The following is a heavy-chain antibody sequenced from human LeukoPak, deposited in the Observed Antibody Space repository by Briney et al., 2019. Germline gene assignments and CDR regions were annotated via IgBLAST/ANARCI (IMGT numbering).Heavy chain of an antibody. CDR1: GFTVSSNY. D-gene: IGHD3-9*01. CDR2: LYSGGST. V-gene: IGHV3-53*01. Sequence: GGSLRLSCAASGFTVSSNYMSWVRQAPGKGLEWVSVLYSGGSTYYADSVKGRFTISRDNSKNTLYLQMNSLRAEDTAVYYCARDLILVMGGYYYYYGMDVWGQGTTVTVSS. CDR3: ARDLILVMGGYYYYYGMDV. J-gene: IGHJ6*02.